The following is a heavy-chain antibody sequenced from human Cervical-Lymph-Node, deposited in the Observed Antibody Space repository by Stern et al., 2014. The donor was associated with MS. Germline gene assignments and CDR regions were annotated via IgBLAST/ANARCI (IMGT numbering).Heavy chain of an antibody. CDR3: ARSSGFFWSSYPIDH. Sequence: EVQLVESGGGLVQPAGSLRLSCAASGFTFTSYAMSWVRQPPGKGLERVSGISGRGGTADYADSVKGRFSISRDNSRNTLYLELHSLRAEDTAVYYCARSSGFFWSSYPIDHWGQGTLVTLSS. J-gene: IGHJ4*02. CDR1: GFTFTSYA. D-gene: IGHD3-3*01. V-gene: IGHV3-23*04. CDR2: ISGRGGTA.